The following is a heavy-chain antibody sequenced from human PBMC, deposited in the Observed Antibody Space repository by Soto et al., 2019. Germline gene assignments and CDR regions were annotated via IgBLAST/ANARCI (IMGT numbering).Heavy chain of an antibody. CDR3: ATWHLQEHAYDI. CDR1: GFTVSGKKY. CDR2: LYDLDGT. J-gene: IGHJ3*02. D-gene: IGHD1-1*01. Sequence: VGSLRLSCAAFGFTVSGKKYVAWVRQAPGKGLEWVSALYDLDGTYYADSVKGRFTASSDSSRTTVYLQMNSLRPDDTAVYSCATWHLQEHAYDIWGQGTMVTVSS. V-gene: IGHV3-53*01.